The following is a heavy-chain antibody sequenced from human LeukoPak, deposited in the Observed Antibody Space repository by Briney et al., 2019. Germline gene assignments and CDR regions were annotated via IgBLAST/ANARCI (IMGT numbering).Heavy chain of an antibody. D-gene: IGHD6-6*01. CDR3: ATGLAARHHGGFDP. V-gene: IGHV1-24*01. CDR2: FDPEDGET. CDR1: GYTLTELS. J-gene: IGHJ5*02. Sequence: GASVKVSCKVSGYTLTELSMHWVRQAPGKGLEWMGGFDPEDGETIYAQKFQGRVTMTEDTSTDTAYMELSSLRSEDTAVYYCATGLAARHHGGFDPWGQGTLVTVSS.